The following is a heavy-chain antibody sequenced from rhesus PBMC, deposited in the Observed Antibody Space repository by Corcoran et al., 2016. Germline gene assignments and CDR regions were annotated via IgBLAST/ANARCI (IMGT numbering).Heavy chain of an antibody. Sequence: EVQLVESGGGLVQPGGSLRLSCAASGFTFSSYGMSWVRPAPGKGLEWVSSISSASSYIYYADSVEGRFTISGDNAKNSLSLQMNSLRAEDTAVFYCTRQDTDCFDYWGQGVLVTVSS. CDR3: TRQDTDCFDY. J-gene: IGHJ4*01. CDR2: ISSASSYI. D-gene: IGHD5-24*01. CDR1: GFTFSSYG. V-gene: IGHV3S16*01.